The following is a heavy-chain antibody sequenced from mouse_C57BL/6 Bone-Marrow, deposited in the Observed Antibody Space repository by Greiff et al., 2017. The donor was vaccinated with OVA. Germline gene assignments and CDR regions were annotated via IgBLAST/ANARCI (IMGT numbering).Heavy chain of an antibody. V-gene: IGHV5-6*01. CDR2: ISSGGSYT. J-gene: IGHJ1*03. CDR3: ARHGYSWYFDV. CDR1: GFTFSSYG. Sequence: EVQLQESGGDLVKPGGSLKLSCAASGFTFSSYGMSWVRQTPDKRLEWVATISSGGSYTYYPDSVKGRFTISRDNAKNTLYLQMSSLKSEDTAMYYCARHGYSWYFDVWGTGTTVTVSS. D-gene: IGHD2-3*01.